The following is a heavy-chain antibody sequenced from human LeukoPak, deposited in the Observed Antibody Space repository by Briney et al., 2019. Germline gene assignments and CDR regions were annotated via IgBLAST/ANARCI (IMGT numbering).Heavy chain of an antibody. J-gene: IGHJ5*02. CDR3: ARDRCSGGSCYGFDP. CDR2: IYYSGST. V-gene: IGHV4-31*03. D-gene: IGHD2-15*01. CDR1: GGSISSGGYY. Sequence: SETLSLTCTVSGGSISSGGYYWSWIRQHPGKGLEWIGYIYYSGSTYYNPSLKSRVTISVDTSKNQFSLKLSSVTAADTAVYYCARDRCSGGSCYGFDPWGQGTLVTVSS.